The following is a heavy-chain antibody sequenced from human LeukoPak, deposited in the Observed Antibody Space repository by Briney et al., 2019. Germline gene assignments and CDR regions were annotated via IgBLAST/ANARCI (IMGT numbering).Heavy chain of an antibody. CDR2: IYYSGST. CDR3: ARGHPIAAYLRWFDP. V-gene: IGHV4-59*01. J-gene: IGHJ5*02. Sequence: SETLSLTCTVSGGSISSFYWSWIRQPPGKGPEWIGYIYYSGSTNYNPSLESRVTISVDTSKNQFSLNLSSVTAADTAVYYCARGHPIAAYLRWFDPWGQGTLVTVSS. D-gene: IGHD6-25*01. CDR1: GGSISSFY.